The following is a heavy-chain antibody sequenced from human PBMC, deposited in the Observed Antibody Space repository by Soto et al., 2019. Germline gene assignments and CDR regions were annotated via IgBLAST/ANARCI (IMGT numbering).Heavy chain of an antibody. J-gene: IGHJ4*02. V-gene: IGHV1-2*02. CDR1: GYTFTGYY. CDR3: ARDGKDQLGYCSSTRCYHNCDY. CDR2: INPNSGGT. Sequence: QVQLVQSGAEVKKPGASVKVSCKASGYTFTGYYMHWVRQAPGQGLEWLGWINPNSGGTNYAQKFQGRVTMTRDTSSSTADMELSRLRSDDKAVYYCARDGKDQLGYCSSTRCYHNCDYCGQGTLVTVYS. D-gene: IGHD2-2*01.